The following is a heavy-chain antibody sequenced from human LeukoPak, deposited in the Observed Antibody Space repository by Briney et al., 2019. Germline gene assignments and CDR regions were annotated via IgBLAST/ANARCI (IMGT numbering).Heavy chain of an antibody. J-gene: IGHJ4*02. D-gene: IGHD3-22*01. CDR3: ARDGQGYYDSSGLDY. Sequence: WASVKVSCKASGYTFTSYGISWVRQAPGQGLEWMGWISAYNGNTNYAQKLQGRVTMTTDTSTSTAYMELRSLRSDDTAVYYCARDGQGYYDSSGLDYWGQGTLVTVSS. CDR2: ISAYNGNT. CDR1: GYTFTSYG. V-gene: IGHV1-18*01.